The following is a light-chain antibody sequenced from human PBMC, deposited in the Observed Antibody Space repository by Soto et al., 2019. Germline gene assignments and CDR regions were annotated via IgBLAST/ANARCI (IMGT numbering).Light chain of an antibody. CDR1: QDIRSNY. CDR3: QQYDSSPWT. J-gene: IGKJ1*01. V-gene: IGKV3-20*01. CDR2: GAS. Sequence: ETVLTQSPGTLSLSPGERATLSCRASQDIRSNYLAWYRQTPGQAPRLLIYGASKRASGIAARFSGSGSGTDFTLIISRLEPEDFALYYCQQYDSSPWTFGQGTKVEIK.